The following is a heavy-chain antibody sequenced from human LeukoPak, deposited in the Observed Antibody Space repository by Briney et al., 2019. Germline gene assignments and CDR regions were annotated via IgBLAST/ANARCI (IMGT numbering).Heavy chain of an antibody. J-gene: IGHJ4*02. V-gene: IGHV3-9*01. CDR3: ARDRDYYAIDY. D-gene: IGHD3-22*01. Sequence: PGRSLRLSCAVSGFTFDDYAMHWVRQAPGKGLEWVSGISWNSGSIGYADSVKGRFTISRDNAKNSLYLQMNSLRTEDTAVYYCARDRDYYAIDYWGQGTLVTVSS. CDR1: GFTFDDYA. CDR2: ISWNSGSI.